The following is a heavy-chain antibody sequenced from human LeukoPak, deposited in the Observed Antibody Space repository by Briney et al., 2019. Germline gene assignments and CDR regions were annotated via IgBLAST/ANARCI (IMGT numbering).Heavy chain of an antibody. D-gene: IGHD6-6*01. Sequence: GGSLRLSCVASGITLSTYGMNWVRQAPGKGLEWVANIKPGGGERYYVDSVKGRFSISRDNPKNTLYLQMNSLRAEDTAVYYCARQYSSSYTIDYWGQGTLVTVSS. V-gene: IGHV3-7*01. CDR3: ARQYSSSYTIDY. CDR1: GITLSTYG. J-gene: IGHJ4*02. CDR2: IKPGGGER.